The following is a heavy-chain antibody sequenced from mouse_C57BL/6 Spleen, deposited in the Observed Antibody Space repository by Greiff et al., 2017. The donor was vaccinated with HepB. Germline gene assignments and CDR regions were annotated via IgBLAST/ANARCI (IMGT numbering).Heavy chain of an antibody. Sequence: VKLMESGAELVKPGASVKLSCKASGYTFTEYTIHWVKQRSGQGLEWIGWFYPGSGSIKYNEKFKDKATLTADKSSSTVYMELSRLTSEDSAVYFCARLLYGYDGGVFAYWGQGTLVTVSA. J-gene: IGHJ3*01. CDR1: GYTFTEYT. D-gene: IGHD2-2*01. V-gene: IGHV1-62-2*01. CDR2: FYPGSGSI. CDR3: ARLLYGYDGGVFAY.